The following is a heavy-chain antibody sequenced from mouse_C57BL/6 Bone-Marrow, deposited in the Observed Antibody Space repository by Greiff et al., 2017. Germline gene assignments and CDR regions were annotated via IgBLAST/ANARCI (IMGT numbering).Heavy chain of an antibody. J-gene: IGHJ3*01. CDR2: IYPSDSET. Sequence: QVQLQQSGAELVRPGSSVKLSCKASGYTFTSYWMDWVKQRPGQGLEWIGHIYPSDSETHYNQKFKDKATLTVDKSSNTAYMQLSSLTSEDSAVYYCARDGDYGWFAYGGQGTVVTVTA. CDR1: GYTFTSYW. D-gene: IGHD2-13*01. V-gene: IGHV1-61*01. CDR3: ARDGDYGWFAY.